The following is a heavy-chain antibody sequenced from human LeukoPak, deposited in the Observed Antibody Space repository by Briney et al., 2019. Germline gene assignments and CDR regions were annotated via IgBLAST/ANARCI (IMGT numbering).Heavy chain of an antibody. CDR3: ARDLDLNYDFWSGYDDAFDI. V-gene: IGHV7-4-1*02. D-gene: IGHD3-3*01. CDR1: GGTFSSYA. CDR2: INTNTGNP. Sequence: ASVKVPCKASGGTFSSYAISWVRQAPGQGLEWMGWINTNTGNPTYAQGFTGRFVFSLDTSVSTAYLQISSLKAEDTAVYYCARDLDLNYDFWSGYDDAFDIWGQGTMVTVSS. J-gene: IGHJ3*02.